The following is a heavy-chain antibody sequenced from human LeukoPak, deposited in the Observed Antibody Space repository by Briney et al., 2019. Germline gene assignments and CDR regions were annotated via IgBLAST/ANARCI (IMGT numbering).Heavy chain of an antibody. CDR3: ARAMVRGVITLWFDP. D-gene: IGHD3-10*01. CDR2: ISAYNGNT. CDR1: GYTFTSYG. J-gene: IGHJ5*02. Sequence: ASVKVSCKASGYTFTSYGISWVRQAPGRGLEWMGRISAYNGNTNYAQKLQGRVTMTTDTSTSTAYMELRSLRSDDTAVYYCARAMVRGVITLWFDPWGQGTLVTVSS. V-gene: IGHV1-18*04.